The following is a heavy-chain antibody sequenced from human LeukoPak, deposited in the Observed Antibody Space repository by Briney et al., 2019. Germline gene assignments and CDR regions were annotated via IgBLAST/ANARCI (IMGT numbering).Heavy chain of an antibody. Sequence: GGSLRLSCAASGFTFSSYWMSWVRQAPGKGLEWVANIKQDGSEKYYVDSVKGRFTISRDNAKNSLYLQMNSLRAEDTAVYYCAKEWTHQLLRAFCMDVWGKGTTVTVSS. J-gene: IGHJ6*03. CDR2: IKQDGSEK. D-gene: IGHD2-2*01. CDR1: GFTFSSYW. V-gene: IGHV3-7*01. CDR3: AKEWTHQLLRAFCMDV.